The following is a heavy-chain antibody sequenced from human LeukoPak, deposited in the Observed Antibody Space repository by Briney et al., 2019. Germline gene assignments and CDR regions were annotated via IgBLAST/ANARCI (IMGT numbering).Heavy chain of an antibody. Sequence: ASVKVSCKASGYTFTSYDINWVRQATGQGLEWMGWMNPNSGNTGYAQKFQGRVTMTRNTSISTAYMELSSLRSEDTAVYYCAIPNDYGGKANDYWGQGTLVTVSS. CDR3: AIPNDYGGKANDY. CDR2: MNPNSGNT. D-gene: IGHD4-23*01. CDR1: GYTFTSYD. V-gene: IGHV1-8*01. J-gene: IGHJ4*02.